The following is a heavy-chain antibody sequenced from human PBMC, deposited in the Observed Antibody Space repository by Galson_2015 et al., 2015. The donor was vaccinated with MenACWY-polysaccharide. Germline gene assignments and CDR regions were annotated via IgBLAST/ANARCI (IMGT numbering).Heavy chain of an antibody. J-gene: IGHJ4*02. V-gene: IGHV1-2*02. CDR2: INPNSGGT. CDR1: GYTFTVYY. CDR3: ARAVKSGTYDFDY. Sequence: SVKVSCKASGYTFTVYYMHWVRQAPGQGLEWMGWINPNSGGTNSAQKFQGRVTMARDTSISSAYMELGRLRSDDTAVYYCARAVKSGTYDFDYWGQGTLVTVSS. D-gene: IGHD1-26*01.